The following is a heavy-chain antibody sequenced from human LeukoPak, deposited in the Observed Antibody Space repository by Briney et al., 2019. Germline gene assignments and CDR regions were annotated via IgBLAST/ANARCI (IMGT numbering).Heavy chain of an antibody. Sequence: PSETLSLTCGVYDGSLSDYLWSWIRQPPGKGLGWIGEINHSGSTNYNPSLKSRVIILLDTSKNQFSLNLTSVTAADTAVYYCARRPRGIIIKSWFDSWGQGTLVTVSA. V-gene: IGHV4-34*01. CDR1: DGSLSDYL. D-gene: IGHD3-10*01. CDR2: INHSGST. CDR3: ARRPRGIIIKSWFDS. J-gene: IGHJ5*01.